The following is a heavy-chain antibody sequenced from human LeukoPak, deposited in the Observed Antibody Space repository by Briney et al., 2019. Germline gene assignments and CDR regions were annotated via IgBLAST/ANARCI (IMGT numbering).Heavy chain of an antibody. CDR3: VRSPIWFEESNLDY. Sequence: PGGSLRLSCAASGFTFSSYAMHWVRQAPGKGLEWVAVMSYDGSNKYYTDSVKGRFTISRDNSKNTLFLQMNSLRAEDTAVYYCVRSPIWFEESNLDYWGQGTLVTVSS. CDR1: GFTFSSYA. CDR2: MSYDGSNK. J-gene: IGHJ4*02. D-gene: IGHD3-10*01. V-gene: IGHV3-30*04.